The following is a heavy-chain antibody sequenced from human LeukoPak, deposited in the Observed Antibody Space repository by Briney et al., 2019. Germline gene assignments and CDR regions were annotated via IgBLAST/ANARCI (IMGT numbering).Heavy chain of an antibody. V-gene: IGHV3-74*01. D-gene: IGHD3-10*01. J-gene: IGHJ4*02. Sequence: GGSLRLSCAASGFTFSSYWMHWVRQAPGKGLVWVSRINRDGSSTSYADSVKGRFTISRDNAKNTLYLQMNSLRAEDTAVYYCARVSGPDYYGSWSYMPLDYWGQGTLVTVSS. CDR2: INRDGSST. CDR1: GFTFSSYW. CDR3: ARVSGPDYYGSWSYMPLDY.